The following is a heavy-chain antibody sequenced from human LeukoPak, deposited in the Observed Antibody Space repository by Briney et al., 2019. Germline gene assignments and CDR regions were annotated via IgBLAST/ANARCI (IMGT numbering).Heavy chain of an antibody. CDR2: INPNSGGT. J-gene: IGHJ4*02. D-gene: IGHD3-10*01. CDR3: ARSPSGSYFDY. CDR1: GYTFTGYY. V-gene: IGHV1-2*04. Sequence: ASVKVSCKASGYTFTGYYMHWVRQAPGQGLEWMGWINPNSGGTNYAQKFQGWVTMTKDTSISTAYMELSRLRSDDTAVYYCARSPSGSYFDYWGQGTLVTVSS.